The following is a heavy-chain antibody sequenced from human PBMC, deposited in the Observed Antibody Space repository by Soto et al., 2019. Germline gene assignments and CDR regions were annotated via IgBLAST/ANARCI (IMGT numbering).Heavy chain of an antibody. CDR2: IIVVVGTA. D-gene: IGHD3-10*01. CDR1: GGTLRSYA. Sequence: SVKVSCKASGGTLRSYAISWVRQAPGQGLEWMGGIIVVVGTANYAQKFQGRVTITADESTSTAYMELSGLRAEDTAVYYCASEVFGSGTYYSPVNGLDVWGQGTTVTV. CDR3: ASEVFGSGTYYSPVNGLDV. V-gene: IGHV1-69*13. J-gene: IGHJ6*02.